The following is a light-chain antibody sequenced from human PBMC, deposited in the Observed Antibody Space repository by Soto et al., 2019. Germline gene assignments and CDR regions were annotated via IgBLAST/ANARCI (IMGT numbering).Light chain of an antibody. V-gene: IGKV1-5*03. Sequence: DIQMTQSPSTLSASVGDRVTITCRASQTVSSWLAWYQQKPGKAPNLLIYKASSLDNGVPSRFSGSGSGTEFTLTISSLQPDDFATYYCQHYNSNSPTFGQGTKVELK. CDR1: QTVSSW. CDR2: KAS. CDR3: QHYNSNSPT. J-gene: IGKJ1*01.